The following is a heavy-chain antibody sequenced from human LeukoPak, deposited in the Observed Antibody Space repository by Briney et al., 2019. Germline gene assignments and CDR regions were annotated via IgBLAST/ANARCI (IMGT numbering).Heavy chain of an antibody. Sequence: PGGSLRLSCTASGFPLSSYSINWVRQAPGKGLEWISYISSSSSNIYYLDSVQGRLTVSRDNERNSLFLQIDSPRAEDTAVYYCVRVKGTYFDYWGQGSPVTVSS. D-gene: IGHD1-1*01. CDR3: VRVKGTYFDY. V-gene: IGHV3-48*01. J-gene: IGHJ4*02. CDR1: GFPLSSYS. CDR2: ISSSSSNI.